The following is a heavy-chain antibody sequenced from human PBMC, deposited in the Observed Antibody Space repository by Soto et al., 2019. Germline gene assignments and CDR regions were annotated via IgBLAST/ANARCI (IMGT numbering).Heavy chain of an antibody. Sequence: QVQLVQSGGEVTKPGASVKVSCKSSGYTFTSYGVSGVRQAPGQGLEWLGWISVYTGNTKQAQKFQDRVTLTTEASTSTAYMELRSLRSDDTAVYYCARDRCTTDRCYTHHFDVWGQGTTVTVSS. CDR1: GYTFTSYG. CDR3: ARDRCTTDRCYTHHFDV. D-gene: IGHD2-8*01. CDR2: ISVYTGNT. J-gene: IGHJ6*02. V-gene: IGHV1-18*04.